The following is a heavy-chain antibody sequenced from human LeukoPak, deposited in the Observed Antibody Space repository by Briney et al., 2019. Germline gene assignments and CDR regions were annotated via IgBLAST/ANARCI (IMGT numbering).Heavy chain of an antibody. CDR3: GRVSVSHATFAY. V-gene: IGHV4-61*01. D-gene: IGHD1-1*01. CDR2: IYYGGST. CDR1: RGSVTSGTYY. Sequence: SETLSLTCTVSRGSVTSGTYYWTWIRQPPGKGLEWIGYIYYGGSTNYNPSLNSRVTISVDTSKNHLSLPLRPLTALDTAVYYCGRVSVSHATFAYWGQGTLVTVSS. J-gene: IGHJ4*02.